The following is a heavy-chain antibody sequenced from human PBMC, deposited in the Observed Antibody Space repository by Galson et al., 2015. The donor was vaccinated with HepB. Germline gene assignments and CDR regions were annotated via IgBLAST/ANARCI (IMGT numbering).Heavy chain of an antibody. V-gene: IGHV4-31*03. CDR1: GGSISSGGYY. CDR2: IYYSGST. CDR3: ARAESTDCSSTSCYMGWFDP. D-gene: IGHD2-2*02. Sequence: TLSLTCTVSGGSISSGGYYWSWIRQHPGKGLEWIGYIYYSGSTYYNPSLKSRVTISVDTSKNQFSLKLSSVTAADTAVYYCARAESTDCSSTSCYMGWFDPWGQGTLVTVSS. J-gene: IGHJ5*02.